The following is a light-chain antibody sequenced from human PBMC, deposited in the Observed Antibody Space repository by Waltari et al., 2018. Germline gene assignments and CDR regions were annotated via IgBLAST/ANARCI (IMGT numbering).Light chain of an antibody. CDR3: QHYDGEVIT. V-gene: IGKV3-20*01. Sequence: EIVLTQSPGTLSLSPGERATLSCRASQSVTSISLTWYQQKLGQALRLLIYGTSSRATGIPNRFSGSGSGTDFTLTISRLEPEDFAVCYCQHYDGEVITFGGGTKVEI. J-gene: IGKJ4*01. CDR2: GTS. CDR1: QSVTSIS.